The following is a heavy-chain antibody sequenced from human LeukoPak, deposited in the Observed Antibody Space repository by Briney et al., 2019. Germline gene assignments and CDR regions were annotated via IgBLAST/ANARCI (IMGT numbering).Heavy chain of an antibody. V-gene: IGHV1-69*13. Sequence: ASVKVSCKASGYTFTSYYMHWVRQAPGQGLEWMGGIIPIFGTANYAQKFQGRVTITADESTSTAYMELSSLRSEDTAVYYCAPRILYPGTNPEADYWGQGTLVTVSS. J-gene: IGHJ4*02. D-gene: IGHD2-8*01. CDR1: GYTFTSYY. CDR3: APRILYPGTNPEADY. CDR2: IIPIFGTA.